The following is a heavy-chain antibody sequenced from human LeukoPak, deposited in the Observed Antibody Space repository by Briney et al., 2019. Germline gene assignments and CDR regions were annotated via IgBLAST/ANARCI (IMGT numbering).Heavy chain of an antibody. Sequence: PSETLSLTCTVSGGSISSGGYYWSWIRQHPGKGLEWIGYIYYSGSTYYNPSLKSRVTISVDTSKNQFSLKLSSVPAADTAVYYGARRSSSGWRAFDYWGQGTLVTVSS. CDR3: ARRSSSGWRAFDY. CDR2: IYYSGST. J-gene: IGHJ4*02. V-gene: IGHV4-31*03. CDR1: GGSISSGGYY. D-gene: IGHD6-19*01.